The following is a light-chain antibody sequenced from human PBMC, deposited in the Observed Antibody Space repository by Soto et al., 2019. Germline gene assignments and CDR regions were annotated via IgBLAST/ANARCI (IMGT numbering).Light chain of an antibody. V-gene: IGKV3-11*01. Sequence: EIVLTQSPATLSLSPGERATLSCRASQSVSSYLAWYQQKPDQAPRLLIYDASNRATGIPARFSGSGSGTDFTLTISSLEPEDFAVYYCQQRSNWPPETFGGGTKVEIK. J-gene: IGKJ4*01. CDR3: QQRSNWPPET. CDR1: QSVSSY. CDR2: DAS.